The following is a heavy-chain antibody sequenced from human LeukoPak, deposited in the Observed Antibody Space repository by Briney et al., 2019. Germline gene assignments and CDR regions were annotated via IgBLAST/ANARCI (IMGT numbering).Heavy chain of an antibody. CDR3: ARGGRIQLWSEFDN. CDR2: IYYSGST. V-gene: IGHV4-59*08. CDR1: GASISNYY. J-gene: IGHJ4*02. D-gene: IGHD5-18*01. Sequence: PSETLSLTCTVSGASISNYYWSWVRQPPGKGLEWIGYIYYSGSTNYNPSLKNRVTISVDTSKNQFSLKLNSVTAADTAVYYCARGGRIQLWSEFDNWGQGTLVTVSS.